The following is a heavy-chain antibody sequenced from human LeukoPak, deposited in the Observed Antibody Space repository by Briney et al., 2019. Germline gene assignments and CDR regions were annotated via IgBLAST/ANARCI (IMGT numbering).Heavy chain of an antibody. CDR1: GFTFSGYA. J-gene: IGHJ4*02. D-gene: IGHD6-13*01. CDR3: AKVLASSWYYFDY. CDR2: ISGSGGST. Sequence: GGSLRLSCAASGFTFSGYAMSWVRQAPGKGLEWVSAISGSGGSTYYADSVKGRFTISRDNSKNTLYLQMNSLRAEDTAVYYCAKVLASSWYYFDYWGQGTLVTVSS. V-gene: IGHV3-23*01.